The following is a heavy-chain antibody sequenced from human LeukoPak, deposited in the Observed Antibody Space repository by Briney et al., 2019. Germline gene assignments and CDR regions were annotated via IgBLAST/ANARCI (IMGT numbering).Heavy chain of an antibody. Sequence: SQTLSLTCTVSGGSISSGDYYWSWIRQPPGKGLEWIGYIYYSGSTYYNPSLKSRVTISVDTSKDQFSLKLSSVTAADTAVYYCARRFLSDYYFDYWGQGTLVTVSS. CDR2: IYYSGST. CDR1: GGSISSGDYY. V-gene: IGHV4-30-4*01. CDR3: ARRFLSDYYFDY. J-gene: IGHJ4*02. D-gene: IGHD2/OR15-2a*01.